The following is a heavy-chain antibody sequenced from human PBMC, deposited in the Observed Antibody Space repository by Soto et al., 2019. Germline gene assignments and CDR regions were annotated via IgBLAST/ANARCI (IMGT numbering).Heavy chain of an antibody. J-gene: IGHJ4*02. V-gene: IGHV1-2*02. CDR1: GYTFTGYY. D-gene: IGHD3-3*01. CDR2: INPNSGGT. CDR3: ARVGWSGYGFDY. Sequence: ASVKVSCKASGYTFTGYYMPWVRQAPGQGLEWMGWINPNSGGTNYAQKFQGRVTMTRDTSISTAYMELSRLRSDDTAVYYCARVGWSGYGFDYWGQGTLVTVSS.